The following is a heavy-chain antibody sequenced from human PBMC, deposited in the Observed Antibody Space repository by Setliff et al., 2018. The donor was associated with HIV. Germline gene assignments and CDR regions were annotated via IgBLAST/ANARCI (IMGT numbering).Heavy chain of an antibody. CDR3: AQLGMVDDFDY. V-gene: IGHV4-34*01. CDR2: INHSGST. Sequence: SETLSLTCAVYGGSFSDYYWSWIRQPPGKGLEWIGEINHSGSTNYNLSLKSRVTISVDTSKNQFSLKLSSVTAADTAVYYCAQLGMVDDFDYWGQGTLVTVSS. CDR1: GGSFSDYY. J-gene: IGHJ4*02. D-gene: IGHD1-1*01.